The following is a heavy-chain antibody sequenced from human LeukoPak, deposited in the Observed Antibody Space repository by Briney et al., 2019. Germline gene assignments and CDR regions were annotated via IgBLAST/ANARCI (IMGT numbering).Heavy chain of an antibody. CDR3: ARSANLRYFDWLPYYYYYYYMDV. J-gene: IGHJ6*03. CDR1: GGSIRNYY. CDR2: IYYSGST. Sequence: SSETLSLTCTVSGGSIRNYYWNWIRQPPGKGLEWIGYIYYSGSTNYNPSLKSRITISVDTSKNQFSLKLSSVTAADTAVYYCARSANLRYFDWLPYYYYYYYMDVWGKGTTVTISS. V-gene: IGHV4-59*01. D-gene: IGHD3-9*01.